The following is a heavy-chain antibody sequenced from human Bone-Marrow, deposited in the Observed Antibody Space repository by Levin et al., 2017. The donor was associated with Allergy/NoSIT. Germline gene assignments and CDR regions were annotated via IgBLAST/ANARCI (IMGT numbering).Heavy chain of an antibody. J-gene: IGHJ6*02. CDR1: GGSFTGYY. CDR2: INHSADT. V-gene: IGHV4-34*01. CDR3: ARVQGGLRWLGYGLDV. Sequence: SETLSLTCGLYGGSFTGYYWSWIRQTPGKGLEWIGQINHSADTKYNPSLTSRVTISVDMSKNQFSLQLTYVTAADTAVYYCARVQGGLRWLGYGLDVWGPGTTVTVSS. D-gene: IGHD4-23*01.